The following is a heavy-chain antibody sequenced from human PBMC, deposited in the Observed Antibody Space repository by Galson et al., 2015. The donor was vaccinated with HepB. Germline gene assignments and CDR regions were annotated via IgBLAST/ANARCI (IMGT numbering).Heavy chain of an antibody. CDR3: ARARYSSSPPDY. D-gene: IGHD6-19*01. CDR1: GYTFTNYG. V-gene: IGHV1-18*01. J-gene: IGHJ4*02. Sequence: SVKVSCKASGYTFTNYGISWVRQAPGQGLEWMGWISGYSGNTNYGQKLQGRVTMTTDTSTSTAYMELRSLRSDDTAVYYCARARYSSSPPDYWGQGTLVTVSS. CDR2: ISGYSGNT.